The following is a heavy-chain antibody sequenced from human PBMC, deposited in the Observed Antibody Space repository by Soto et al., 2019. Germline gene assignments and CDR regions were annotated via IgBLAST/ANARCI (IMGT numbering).Heavy chain of an antibody. CDR2: IYYSGGT. CDR3: ARRSSGWAFDY. D-gene: IGHD6-19*01. Sequence: QLQLQESGPGLVKPSETLSLTCTVSGGSISSSSYFWGWIRQPPGKGLEWIGNIYYSGGTYYNPSLKSRVTISVDTSKNQFSLKLSSVTAADTAVYYCARRSSGWAFDYWGQGTLVTVSS. CDR1: GGSISSSSYF. J-gene: IGHJ4*02. V-gene: IGHV4-39*01.